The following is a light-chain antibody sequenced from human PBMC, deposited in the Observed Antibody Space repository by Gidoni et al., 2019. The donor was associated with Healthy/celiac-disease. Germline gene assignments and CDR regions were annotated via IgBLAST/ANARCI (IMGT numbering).Light chain of an antibody. CDR3: QQYGSSPSLT. CDR1: QSVSSSY. Sequence: EIVLTQSPGTLSLSPGERATLSCRDSQSVSSSYLAWYQQKPGQAPRLLIYGASSRATGIPDRFSGSGSGTDFTLTISRLEPEDFAVYYCQQYGSSPSLTFGGGTKVEIK. CDR2: GAS. J-gene: IGKJ4*01. V-gene: IGKV3-20*01.